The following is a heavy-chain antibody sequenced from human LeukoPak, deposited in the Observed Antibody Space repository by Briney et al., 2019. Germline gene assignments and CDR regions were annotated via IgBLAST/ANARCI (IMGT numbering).Heavy chain of an antibody. D-gene: IGHD6-13*01. J-gene: IGHJ5*02. CDR2: IYYSGST. V-gene: IGHV4-59*01. CDR1: GGSISSYY. Sequence: SETLSLTCTVSGGSISSYYWSWIRQPPGKGLEWIGYIYYSGSTNYNPSLKSRVTISVDTSKNQFSLKLSPVTAADTAVYYCARGGSSSWRWFDPWGQGTLVTVSS. CDR3: ARGGSSSWRWFDP.